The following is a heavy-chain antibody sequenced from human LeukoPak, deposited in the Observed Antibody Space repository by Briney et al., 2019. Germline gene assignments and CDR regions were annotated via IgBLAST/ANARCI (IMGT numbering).Heavy chain of an antibody. CDR3: ARQGYDFWSGYPRLLNWFDP. V-gene: IGHV5-51*01. Sequence: GGPLNISCKGSGSRFTSYWIGWVRPMPGKGLEGMGIIYPGDSDTRYSPSFQGQVTLSADTSISTAYLQWSSLKASDTAMYYCARQGYDFWSGYPRLLNWFDPWGQGTLVTVSS. CDR1: GSRFTSYW. D-gene: IGHD3-3*01. J-gene: IGHJ5*02. CDR2: IYPGDSDT.